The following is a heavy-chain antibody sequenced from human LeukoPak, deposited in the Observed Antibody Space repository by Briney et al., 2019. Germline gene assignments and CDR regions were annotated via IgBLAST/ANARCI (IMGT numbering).Heavy chain of an antibody. Sequence: TGGSLRLSCAASGFTFSSYWMSWVRQAPGKGLEWVSVIYSGGSTYYADSVKGRFTISRDNSKNTLYLQMNSLRAEDTAVYYCATARNTIFGFDYWGQGTLVTVSS. CDR1: GFTFSSYW. J-gene: IGHJ4*02. D-gene: IGHD3-3*01. V-gene: IGHV3-53*01. CDR3: ATARNTIFGFDY. CDR2: IYSGGST.